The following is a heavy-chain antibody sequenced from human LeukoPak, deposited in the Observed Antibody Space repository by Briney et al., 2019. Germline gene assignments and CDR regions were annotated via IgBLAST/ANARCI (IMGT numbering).Heavy chain of an antibody. V-gene: IGHV3-21*04. CDR3: ATDGAGFDT. CDR1: GFPFSAHS. CDR2: ISAGGDFV. J-gene: IGHJ5*02. Sequence: PGGSLRLSCAASGFPFSAHSLNWVRQAPGKGLEWVSSISAGGDFVYYGDSVKGRFTISRDNAKKSLYLEMNNLRAEDTAVYYCATDGAGFDTWGQGVLVTVSS.